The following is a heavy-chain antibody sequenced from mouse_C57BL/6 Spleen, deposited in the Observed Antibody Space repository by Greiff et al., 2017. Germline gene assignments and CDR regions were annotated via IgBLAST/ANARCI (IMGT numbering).Heavy chain of an antibody. CDR1: GYAFTNYL. D-gene: IGHD1-1*01. Sequence: LVESGAELVRPGTSVKVSCKASGYAFTNYLIEWVKQRPGPGLEWIGVINPGSGGTNYHEKFKGKATLTADKASSTAYMQLSSLTSEDSAVYFCARANYGSSPWFAYWGQGTLVTVSA. CDR3: ARANYGSSPWFAY. V-gene: IGHV1-54*01. J-gene: IGHJ3*01. CDR2: INPGSGGT.